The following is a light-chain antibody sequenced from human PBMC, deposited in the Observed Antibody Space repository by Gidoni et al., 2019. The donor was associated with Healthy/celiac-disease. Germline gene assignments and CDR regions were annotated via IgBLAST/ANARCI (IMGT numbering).Light chain of an antibody. CDR1: HSVLYSSNHMNY. CDR3: QQYYSTPPTWT. V-gene: IGKV4-1*01. J-gene: IGKJ1*01. Sequence: DIVMTQSPDSRAVSLGERATINGKSSHSVLYSSNHMNYLAWYQQKPGQPPKLLIYLASTRESGVPDRFSCSGSGTDFTLTLSSLQAEDVAVYYFQQYYSTPPTWTFGQGTKVEIK. CDR2: LAS.